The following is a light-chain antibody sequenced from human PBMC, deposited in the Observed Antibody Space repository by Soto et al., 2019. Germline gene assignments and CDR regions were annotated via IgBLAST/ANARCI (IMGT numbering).Light chain of an antibody. Sequence: GDIVSITCRASQSISSWLAWYQQKPGKAPKLLINKASSLESGVPSRFSGSGSGTEFTLTISSLQPDDFATYYCQQYKSHRRTFGQGTKVDIK. J-gene: IGKJ1*01. CDR3: QQYKSHRRT. V-gene: IGKV1-5*03. CDR1: QSISSW. CDR2: KAS.